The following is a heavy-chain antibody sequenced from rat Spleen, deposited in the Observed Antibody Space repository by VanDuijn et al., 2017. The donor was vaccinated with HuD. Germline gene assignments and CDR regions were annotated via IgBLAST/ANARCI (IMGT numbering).Heavy chain of an antibody. D-gene: IGHD1-4*01. CDR1: GFSFSKYG. Sequence: EVQLVESGGGLVLPGRSLKLSCATSGFSFSKYGMQWIRQTPTKGLQWVAAISPSGGSSHYRDSVKGRFTISRDHAISTLYLQMDSLRSEDTATYYCATAGTRVSRFAYWGQGTLVTVSS. CDR2: ISPSGGSS. CDR3: ATAGTRVSRFAY. V-gene: IGHV5-19*01. J-gene: IGHJ3*01.